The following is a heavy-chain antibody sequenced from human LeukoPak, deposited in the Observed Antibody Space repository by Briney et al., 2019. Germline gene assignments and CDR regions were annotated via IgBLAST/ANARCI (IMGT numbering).Heavy chain of an antibody. V-gene: IGHV3-21*01. J-gene: IGHJ4*02. Sequence: GGSLRLSCAASGFTLSSYTINWVRQAPGKGLEWVSSISSSSSYIYYADSVKGRFTISRDNAKNSLYLQMNSLRAEDTAVYYCAREGVGYLFDYWGQGTLVTVSS. CDR2: ISSSSSYI. CDR3: AREGVGYLFDY. CDR1: GFTLSSYT. D-gene: IGHD2-8*02.